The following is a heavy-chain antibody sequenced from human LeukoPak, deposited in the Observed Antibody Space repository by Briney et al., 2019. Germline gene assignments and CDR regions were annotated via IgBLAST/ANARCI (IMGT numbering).Heavy chain of an antibody. CDR1: GFTVSSNY. J-gene: IGHJ6*02. Sequence: GGSLRLSCAASGFTVSSNYMSWVRQAPGKGLEWVSVIYSGGSTYYADSVKGRFTISRDNSKNTLYLQMNSLRAEDTAVYYCARDRGYSYGYGYYYYGMDVWGQGTTVAVSS. CDR2: IYSGGST. CDR3: ARDRGYSYGYGYYYYGMDV. V-gene: IGHV3-53*01. D-gene: IGHD5-18*01.